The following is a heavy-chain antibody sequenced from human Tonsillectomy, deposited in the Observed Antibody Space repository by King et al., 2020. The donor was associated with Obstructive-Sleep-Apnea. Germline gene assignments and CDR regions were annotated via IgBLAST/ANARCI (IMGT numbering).Heavy chain of an antibody. J-gene: IGHJ3*02. Sequence: LQLQESGSGLVKPSQTLSLTCAVSGGSISDGGFSWSWIRQPPGKGLEWIGYIYHSGSTYYNPSLKSRVTISADRSKNQFSLKLSSVTAADTAVFYCARGGGYSYGPSGDDAFDIWGQGTLVTVSS. CDR2: IYHSGST. D-gene: IGHD5-18*01. CDR1: GGSISDGGFS. V-gene: IGHV4-30-2*01. CDR3: ARGGGYSYGPSGDDAFDI.